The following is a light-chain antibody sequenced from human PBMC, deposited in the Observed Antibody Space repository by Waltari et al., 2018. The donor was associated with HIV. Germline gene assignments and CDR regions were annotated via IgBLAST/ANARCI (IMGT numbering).Light chain of an antibody. J-gene: IGLJ2*01. CDR1: NRNIGSFNL. CDR2: GVT. V-gene: IGLV2-14*01. CDR3: NSYSSDDTVV. Sequence: QSALTHPAYVSGSPGQSLTITCPGTNRNIGSFNLVSWYQQYPGKAPQLIIYGVTSRPPGVSNRFSGSKSGNTASLTISGLQTDDEAEYYCNSYSSDDTVVFGGGTKLTVL.